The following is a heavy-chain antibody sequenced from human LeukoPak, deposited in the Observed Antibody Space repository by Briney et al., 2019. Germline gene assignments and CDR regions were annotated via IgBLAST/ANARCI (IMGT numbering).Heavy chain of an antibody. V-gene: IGHV1-69*13. D-gene: IGHD3-22*01. J-gene: IGHJ4*02. CDR3: ARSIHYYDSSGYFL. CDR1: GGTFSSYA. CDR2: IIPIFGTA. Sequence: VASVTVSCKASGGTFSSYAISWVRQAPGQGLEWMGGIIPIFGTANYAQKFQGRVTITADESTSTAYMELSSLRSEDTAVYYCARSIHYYDSSGYFLWGQGTLVTVSS.